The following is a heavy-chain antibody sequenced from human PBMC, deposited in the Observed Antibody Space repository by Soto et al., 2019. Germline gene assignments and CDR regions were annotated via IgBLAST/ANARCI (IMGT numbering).Heavy chain of an antibody. D-gene: IGHD5-18*01. J-gene: IGHJ6*02. CDR3: ARERRPVETAMVTGLSYYYYYGMDV. CDR1: GYTFTSYG. Sequence: SVKVSCKASGYTFTSYGISWVRQAPGQGLEWMGWISAYNGNTNYAQKLQGRVTMTTDTSTSTAYMELRSLRSDDTAVYYCARERRPVETAMVTGLSYYYYYGMDVWGQGSPVTVSS. CDR2: ISAYNGNT. V-gene: IGHV1-18*01.